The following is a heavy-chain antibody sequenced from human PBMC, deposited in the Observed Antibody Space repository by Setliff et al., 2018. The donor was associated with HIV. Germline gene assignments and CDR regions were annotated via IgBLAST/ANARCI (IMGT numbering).Heavy chain of an antibody. V-gene: IGHV1-69*05. D-gene: IGHD5-18*01. Sequence: GASVKVSCKASGGTFSSYVISWVRQAPGQGLEWMGGIIPIFGTANYAQKFQGRVTITTDESTSTAYMELSSLRSEDTAVYYCAREEYGYALGALDIWGQGTMVTVSS. J-gene: IGHJ3*02. CDR2: IIPIFGTA. CDR1: GGTFSSYV. CDR3: AREEYGYALGALDI.